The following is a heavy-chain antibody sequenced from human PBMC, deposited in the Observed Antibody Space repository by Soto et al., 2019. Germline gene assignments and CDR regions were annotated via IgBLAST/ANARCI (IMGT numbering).Heavy chain of an antibody. D-gene: IGHD6-25*01. V-gene: IGHV4-4*07. CDR2: IYASGIT. CDR1: GASISGSY. CDR3: ARDPAGVTAAGAPLYFDL. J-gene: IGHJ2*01. Sequence: QVQLQESGPGLVKPSETLALTCTVSGASISGSYWSWIRLPSGKGLEWLGRIYASGITDYNPSLKGRVSMSLDRSRNQFSLRLTSLPAADTAVSYCARDPAGVTAAGAPLYFDLWGRGTLVSVSS.